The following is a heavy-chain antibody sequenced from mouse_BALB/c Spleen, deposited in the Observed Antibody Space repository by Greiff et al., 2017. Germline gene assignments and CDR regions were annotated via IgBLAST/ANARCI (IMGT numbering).Heavy chain of an antibody. D-gene: IGHD1-1*02. CDR1: GYTFTSYW. Sequence: EVQLQQSGTVLARPGASVKMSCKASGYTFTSYWMHWVKQRPGQGLEWIGAIYPGNSDTSYNQKFKGKAKLTTDKSSSTAYMQLSRLTSEDSAVYFCARWKKLGWGDYWGQGTSVTVSS. V-gene: IGHV1-5*01. CDR2: IYPGNSDT. J-gene: IGHJ4*01. CDR3: ARWKKLGWGDY.